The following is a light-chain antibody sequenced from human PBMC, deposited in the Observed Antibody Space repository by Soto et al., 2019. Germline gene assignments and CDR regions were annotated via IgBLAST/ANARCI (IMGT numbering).Light chain of an antibody. V-gene: IGLV7-43*01. CDR1: TGAVTTNYY. CDR3: LLYYNDAQSWV. J-gene: IGLJ3*02. Sequence: QAVVTQEPSLTVSPGGTVTLTCASGTGAVTTNYYPNWLQQKPGQAPRSLIYSATNKHSWTPARFSGSLLGGKAALTLSGVQSVDEADYYCLLYYNDAQSWVFGGGTKLTVL. CDR2: SAT.